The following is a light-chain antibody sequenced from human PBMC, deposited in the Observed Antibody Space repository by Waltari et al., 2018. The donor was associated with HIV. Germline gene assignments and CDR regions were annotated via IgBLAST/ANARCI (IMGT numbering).Light chain of an antibody. Sequence: DIQMTQSPSSLSASVGDRVTITCRASQSSSSYLNWYQQKPGNAPTLLSYAASSLQSGVPSRFSGSGSGTDFTLTISSLQPEDFATYYCQQSYSTPWTFGQGTKVEIK. V-gene: IGKV1-39*01. CDR3: QQSYSTPWT. CDR1: QSSSSY. CDR2: AAS. J-gene: IGKJ1*01.